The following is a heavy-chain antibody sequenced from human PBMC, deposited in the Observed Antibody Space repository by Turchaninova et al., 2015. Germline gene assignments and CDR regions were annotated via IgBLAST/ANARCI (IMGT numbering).Heavy chain of an antibody. CDR2: IHPNSGGT. CDR1: GYTFTGHY. V-gene: IGHV1-2*06. J-gene: IGHJ4*02. CDR3: ARTWTQVWTPDFDY. Sequence: QVQLVQSGAEVKKPGASVTLSCKASGYTFTGHYMHWVRQAPGPGLEWMGRIHPNSGGTNYAQKVQGRVTMTRYTAVSTAYMELSRLTSDDTAVYYCARTWTQVWTPDFDYWGQGTLVTVSS. D-gene: IGHD3/OR15-3a*01.